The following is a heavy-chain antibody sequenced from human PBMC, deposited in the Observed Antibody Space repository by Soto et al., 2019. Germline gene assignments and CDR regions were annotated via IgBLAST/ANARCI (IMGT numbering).Heavy chain of an antibody. Sequence: PLKGSCKASGYTFTSYGISWVRQAAGQGLEWMGWISAYNGNTNYAQKLQGRVTMTTDTSTSTAYMELRSLRSDDTAVYYCASIGSGSDNWFDPWGQGTLVTVSS. CDR1: GYTFTSYG. V-gene: IGHV1-18*01. D-gene: IGHD3-10*01. CDR2: ISAYNGNT. J-gene: IGHJ5*02. CDR3: ASIGSGSDNWFDP.